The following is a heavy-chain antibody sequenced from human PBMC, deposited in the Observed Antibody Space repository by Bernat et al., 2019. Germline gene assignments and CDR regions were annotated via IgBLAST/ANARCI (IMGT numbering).Heavy chain of an antibody. Sequence: EVQLVESGGGLVKPGGSLRLSCAASGFTFSSYSMNWVRQAPGKGLEWVSSISSSSSYIYYADSVKGRFTISRDNAKNSLYLQMNSVRAEDTAVYYCARPNLGYCSGGSCYRTYYYYGMDVWGQGTTVTVSS. D-gene: IGHD2-15*01. V-gene: IGHV3-21*01. J-gene: IGHJ6*02. CDR3: ARPNLGYCSGGSCYRTYYYYGMDV. CDR1: GFTFSSYS. CDR2: ISSSSSYI.